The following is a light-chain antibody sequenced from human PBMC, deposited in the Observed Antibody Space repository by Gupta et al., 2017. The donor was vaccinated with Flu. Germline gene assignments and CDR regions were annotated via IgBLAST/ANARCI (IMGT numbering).Light chain of an antibody. CDR3: QQDYSTPLT. J-gene: IGKJ4*01. V-gene: IGKV4-1*01. CDR1: QSFLYSSNNKNY. CDR2: GAS. Sequence: DIVMTQSPVSLAVSLGQRATINCNSSQSFLYSSNNKNYLAWYQQKPGQPPKLLIYGASTRESGVPDRFSGSGSGTDFTLTISSLQAEDVAVYYCQQDYSTPLTFGGGTKVEIK.